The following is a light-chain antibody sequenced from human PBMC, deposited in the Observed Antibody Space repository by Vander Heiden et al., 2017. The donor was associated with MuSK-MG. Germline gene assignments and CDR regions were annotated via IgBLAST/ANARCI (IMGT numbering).Light chain of an antibody. J-gene: IGKJ2*01. CDR2: PAS. CDR1: QGISSY. Sequence: QLTQSPSSLSASVGDTVTITCRASQGISSYLAWYQLKPWKPPKFLIYPASTLQSGVPSRFTRSGSGTEFTLTISSLQPEDFATYYCQLLTTYPYTFGQGTKLEIK. CDR3: QLLTTYPYT. V-gene: IGKV1-9*01.